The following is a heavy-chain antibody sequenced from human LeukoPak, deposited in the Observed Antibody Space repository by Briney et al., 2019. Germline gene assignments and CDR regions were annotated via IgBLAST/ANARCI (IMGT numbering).Heavy chain of an antibody. V-gene: IGHV3-23*01. D-gene: IGHD2-2*01. CDR2: ISGSGGST. Sequence: GGSLRLSCAASGFTFSSYAMSWVRQTPGKGLEWVSAISGSGGSTYYADSVKGRITISRDNSKNTLYLQMNGLRAEDTAVYYCAKALLRYARPFDYWGQGTLVTVSS. CDR3: AKALLRYARPFDY. CDR1: GFTFSSYA. J-gene: IGHJ4*02.